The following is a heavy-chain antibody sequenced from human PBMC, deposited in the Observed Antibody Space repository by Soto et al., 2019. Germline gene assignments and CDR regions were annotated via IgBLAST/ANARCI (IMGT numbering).Heavy chain of an antibody. CDR3: ASRAPGTSVDY. V-gene: IGHV4-4*02. CDR1: GGSFTSNNL. Sequence: SETLSLTCAVSGGSFTSNNLWSWVRKPTGQGPKWIGEMYRTCSTTSNPSRKSRDPITLDKSENQSALKVSSLTAADTAVYYCASRAPGTSVDYWGQGTLVTVSS. D-gene: IGHD1-7*01. J-gene: IGHJ4*02. CDR2: MYRTCST.